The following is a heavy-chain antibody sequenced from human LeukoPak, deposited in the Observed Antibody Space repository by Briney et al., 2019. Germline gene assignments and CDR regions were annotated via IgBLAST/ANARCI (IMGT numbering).Heavy chain of an antibody. D-gene: IGHD6-13*01. J-gene: IGHJ2*01. CDR1: GGSISSYY. CDR3: ARYRTALYSSSWYFDL. V-gene: IGHV4-59*12. CDR2: IYYSGST. Sequence: SETLSLTCTVSGGSISSYYWSWIRQPPGKGLEWIGYIYYSGSTNYNPSLKSRVTISVDKSKNQFSLKLSSVTAADTAVYYCARYRTALYSSSWYFDLWGRGTLVTVSS.